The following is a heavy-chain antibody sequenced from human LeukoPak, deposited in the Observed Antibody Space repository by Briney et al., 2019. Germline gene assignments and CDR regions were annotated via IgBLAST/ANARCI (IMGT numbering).Heavy chain of an antibody. V-gene: IGHV3-66*02. Sequence: GGSLRLSCAASGFTVSSNYMSWVRQAPGKGLEWVSVIYSGGSTYYADSVKGRFTISRDNSKNTLYLQMNSLRAEDTAAYYCARGGYYDFWSGYQPFYFDYWGQGTLVTVSS. CDR1: GFTVSSNY. D-gene: IGHD3-3*01. CDR2: IYSGGST. J-gene: IGHJ4*02. CDR3: ARGGYYDFWSGYQPFYFDY.